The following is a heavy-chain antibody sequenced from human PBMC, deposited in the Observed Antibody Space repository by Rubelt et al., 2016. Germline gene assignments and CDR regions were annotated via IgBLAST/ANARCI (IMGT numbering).Heavy chain of an antibody. J-gene: IGHJ3*02. D-gene: IGHD3-22*01. V-gene: IGHV1-69*09. Sequence: QVQLVQSGAEVKKPGASVKVSCKASGGTFSSYAISWVRQAPGQGLEWMGRIILILGIANYAQKFQGRVTMTADKSTSTAYMGLSSLRSEDTAVYYCARDRLLDDSSGGDAFDIWGQGTMVTVSS. CDR1: GGTFSSYA. CDR2: IILILGIA. CDR3: ARDRLLDDSSGGDAFDI.